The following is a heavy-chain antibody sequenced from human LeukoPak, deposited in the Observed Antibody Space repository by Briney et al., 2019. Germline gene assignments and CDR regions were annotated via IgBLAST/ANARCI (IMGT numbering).Heavy chain of an antibody. V-gene: IGHV4-59*08. CDR2: MYNSGST. J-gene: IGHJ4*02. CDR3: ARHGGSYSYDY. Sequence: SETLSLTCSVSGGSISSYYWSWIQQSPGKGLEWIGYMYNSGSTNYNPSLKSRVTISVDMSKNQFSLKLSAVTAADTAVYYCARHGGSYSYDYWGQGTLVTVSS. D-gene: IGHD1-26*01. CDR1: GGSISSYY.